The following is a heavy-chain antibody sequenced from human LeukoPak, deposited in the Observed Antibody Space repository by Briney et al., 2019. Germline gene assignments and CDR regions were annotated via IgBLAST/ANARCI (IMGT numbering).Heavy chain of an antibody. CDR1: GGSVSSYY. D-gene: IGHD2-21*02. J-gene: IGHJ4*02. V-gene: IGHV4-59*08. Sequence: SETLSLTCSVSGGSVSSYYWSWIRQPPGKGLEWIGFFHDGGSTNYNPSFKSRVTISVDTSKNQFSLKLSSVTAADTAVYYCARRVGSCGGDCYFDYWGQGTLVTVSS. CDR2: FHDGGST. CDR3: ARRVGSCGGDCYFDY.